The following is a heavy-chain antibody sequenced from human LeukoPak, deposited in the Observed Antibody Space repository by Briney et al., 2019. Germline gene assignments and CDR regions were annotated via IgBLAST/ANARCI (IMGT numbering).Heavy chain of an antibody. CDR3: ARDPDILLGVNFDY. CDR1: GFTFSSSW. J-gene: IGHJ4*02. V-gene: IGHV3-7*01. D-gene: IGHD2-21*01. Sequence: GGSLRLSCSASGFTFSSSWMNWVRQAPGKGLEWVANINQDGSKQNYVDSVKGRFTVSRDNAQNSLYLQMHSLRAEDTAVYYCARDPDILLGVNFDYWGQGALVIVSS. CDR2: INQDGSKQ.